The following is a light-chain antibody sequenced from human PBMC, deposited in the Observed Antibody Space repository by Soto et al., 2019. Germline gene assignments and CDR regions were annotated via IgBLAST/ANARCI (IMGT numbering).Light chain of an antibody. CDR1: QSISSL. CDR2: DAS. Sequence: DIQMTQSPSTLSASVGDRITITCRASQSISSLLSWYQQKPGKAPKLLIYDASSLEGGVPSRFSGTGSGTEFTLTISSLQPDDFATYYCQQYNSDSPWTFGKGTKVEIK. CDR3: QQYNSDSPWT. V-gene: IGKV1-5*01. J-gene: IGKJ1*01.